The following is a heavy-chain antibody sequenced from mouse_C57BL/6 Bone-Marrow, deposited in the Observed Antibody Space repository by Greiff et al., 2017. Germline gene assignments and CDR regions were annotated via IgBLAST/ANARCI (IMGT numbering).Heavy chain of an antibody. CDR3: ARGYYYGSSPPFAY. V-gene: IGHV1-55*01. Sequence: QVQLQQPGAELVKPGASVKMSCTASGYTFTSYWITWVKQRPGQGLEWIGDIYPGSGSTNYNEKFKSKATLTVDTSSSTAYMQLSSLTSEDSAVYYCARGYYYGSSPPFAYWGQGTLVTVSA. CDR1: GYTFTSYW. J-gene: IGHJ3*01. CDR2: IYPGSGST. D-gene: IGHD1-1*01.